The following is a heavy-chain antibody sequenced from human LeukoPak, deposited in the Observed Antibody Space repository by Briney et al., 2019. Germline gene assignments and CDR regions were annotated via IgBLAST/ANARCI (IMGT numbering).Heavy chain of an antibody. Sequence: PSETLSLTCTVSGGSMTPYYWSWIRQPPGKGLEWIGYIYYLGNTNYNSSLKSRVTISVDTSKNQFSLRLTSVTAADTTVYYCARVSYSGSYRYFAYWGQGNRVVVSS. CDR2: IYYLGNT. J-gene: IGHJ4*02. CDR3: ARVSYSGSYRYFAY. CDR1: GGSMTPYY. D-gene: IGHD1-26*01. V-gene: IGHV4-59*01.